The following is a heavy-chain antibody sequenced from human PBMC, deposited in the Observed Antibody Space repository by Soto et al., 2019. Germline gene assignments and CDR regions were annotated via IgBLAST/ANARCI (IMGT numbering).Heavy chain of an antibody. CDR2: IYYSGST. CDR1: GGSISSGGYY. CDR3: ARERRQAYDDGSDDHPNNWFDP. Sequence: SETLSLTCTVSGGSISSGGYYWSWIRQHPGKALEWIGYIYYSGSTYYNPSLKSRVTISVDTSKNRFSLKLSSVTAADTAVYYCARERRQAYDDGSDDHPNNWFDPWGKGTLVTVAS. V-gene: IGHV4-31*03. D-gene: IGHD3-10*01. J-gene: IGHJ5*02.